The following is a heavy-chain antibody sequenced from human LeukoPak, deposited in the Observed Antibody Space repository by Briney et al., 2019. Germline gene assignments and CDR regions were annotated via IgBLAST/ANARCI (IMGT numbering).Heavy chain of an antibody. V-gene: IGHV4-59*01. D-gene: IGHD2-2*01. Sequence: SSETLSLTCTVSGGSISSYYWSWIRQLPGKGLEWIGYIYYSGSTNYNPSLKSRVTISVDTSKNQFSLKLSSVTAADTAVYYCARSGYQLLSGPFDYWGQGTLVTVSS. CDR2: IYYSGST. J-gene: IGHJ4*02. CDR1: GGSISSYY. CDR3: ARSGYQLLSGPFDY.